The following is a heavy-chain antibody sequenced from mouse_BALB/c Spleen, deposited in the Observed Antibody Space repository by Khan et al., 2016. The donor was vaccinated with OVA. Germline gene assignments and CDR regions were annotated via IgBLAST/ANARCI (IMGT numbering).Heavy chain of an antibody. V-gene: IGHV1-9*01. D-gene: IGHD1-1*01. CDR2: ILPGSGRN. J-gene: IGHJ3*01. CDR3: ARGNYYGSSAWFGY. CDR1: GYTFSSYW. Sequence: QVQLKESGAELMKPGASVKISCKATGYTFSSYWIEWVKQRPGHGLEWIGEILPGSGRNNYNEKFKGKATFIADTSSNTAYMQLSSLTSEDSAVYYCARGNYYGSSAWFGYWGQGTLVTVSA.